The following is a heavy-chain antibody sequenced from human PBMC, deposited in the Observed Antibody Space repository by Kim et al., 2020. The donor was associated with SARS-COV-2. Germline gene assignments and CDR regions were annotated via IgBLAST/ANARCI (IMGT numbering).Heavy chain of an antibody. V-gene: IGHV3-23*01. CDR2: IGGGGATT. J-gene: IGHJ6*02. Sequence: GGSLRLSCAASGFTFSNYAMNWVRQAPGKGLEWLSVIGGGGATTLYADSVKGRFTISRDNSKSTLYLQMNSLRAEDTAVYYCAKAIPVAGTGRYYYGLDVWGQGTTVTVSS. CDR1: GFTFSNYA. CDR3: AKAIPVAGTGRYYYGLDV. D-gene: IGHD6-19*01.